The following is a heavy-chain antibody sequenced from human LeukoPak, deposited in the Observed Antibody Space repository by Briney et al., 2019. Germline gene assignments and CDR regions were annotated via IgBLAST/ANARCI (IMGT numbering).Heavy chain of an antibody. CDR2: ISQSGST. CDR3: AIAGRYYDSTGYYWYFDF. Sequence: SGTLSLTCAVSGGSISSSNWWSWVRQPPEKGLEWIGEISQSGSTNYNPSLKSRVTMSVDKSKNQFSLKLTSVTAADTAVYYCAIAGRYYDSTGYYWYFDFWGQGTLVTVSS. CDR1: GGSISSSNW. D-gene: IGHD3-22*01. J-gene: IGHJ4*02. V-gene: IGHV4-4*02.